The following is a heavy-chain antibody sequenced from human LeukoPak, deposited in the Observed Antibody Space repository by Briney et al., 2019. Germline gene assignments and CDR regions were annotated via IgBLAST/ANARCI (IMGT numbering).Heavy chain of an antibody. J-gene: IGHJ6*03. Sequence: GGSLRLSCAVSGFTFSSYSMTWVRQAPGKGLEWVSYISSTSSTVYYADSVKGRFTISRDNVKNSLYLQMNSLRAGDTAVYYCARDRGRYYMDVWGKGTTVTISS. CDR2: ISSTSSTV. D-gene: IGHD6-25*01. V-gene: IGHV3-48*01. CDR3: ARDRGRYYMDV. CDR1: GFTFSSYS.